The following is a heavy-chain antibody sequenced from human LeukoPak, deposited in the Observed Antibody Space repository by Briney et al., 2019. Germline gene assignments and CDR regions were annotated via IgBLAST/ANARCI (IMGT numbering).Heavy chain of an antibody. J-gene: IGHJ5*02. D-gene: IGHD3-3*01. CDR3: AVGSYCDFWSGYSLDP. Sequence: GASVKVSCKASGGTFSSYAISWVRQAPGQGLEWMGRIIPIFGTANYAQKFQGRVTITTDESTSTAYMELSSLRSEDTAVYYCAVGSYCDFWSGYSLDPWGQGTLVTVSS. V-gene: IGHV1-69*05. CDR1: GGTFSSYA. CDR2: IIPIFGTA.